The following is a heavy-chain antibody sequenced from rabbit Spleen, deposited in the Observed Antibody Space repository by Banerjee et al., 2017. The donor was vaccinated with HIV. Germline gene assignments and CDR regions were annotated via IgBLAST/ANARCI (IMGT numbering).Heavy chain of an antibody. CDR2: IRGGDGTNI. CDR1: GFSFSDRDV. Sequence: QQQLVESGGGLVKPGASLTLTCKASGFSFSDRDVMCWVRQAPGKGLEWIACIRGGDGTNIAYASWAKGRFTISKTSSTTVDLKMASLTVADTATYFCARDGSDYYAFGLWGQGTLVTVS. J-gene: IGHJ4*01. D-gene: IGHD1-1*01. CDR3: ARDGSDYYAFGL. V-gene: IGHV1S45*01.